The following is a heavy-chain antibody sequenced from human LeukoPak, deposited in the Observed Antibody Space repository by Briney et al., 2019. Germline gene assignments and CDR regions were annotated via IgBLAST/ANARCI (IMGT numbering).Heavy chain of an antibody. CDR3: ARVAAGQYYFDY. CDR1: GGSFSGYY. CDR2: INHSGST. D-gene: IGHD6-13*01. J-gene: IGHJ4*02. Sequence: PSETLSLTCAVYGGSFSGYYWSWIRQPPGKGLEWIGEINHSGSTNYNPSLKSRVTISVDTSKSQFSLKLSSVTAADTAVYYCARVAAGQYYFDYWGQGTLVTVSS. V-gene: IGHV4-34*01.